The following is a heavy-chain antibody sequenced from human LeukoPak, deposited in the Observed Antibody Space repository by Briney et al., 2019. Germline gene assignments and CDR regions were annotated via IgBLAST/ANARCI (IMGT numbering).Heavy chain of an antibody. J-gene: IGHJ5*02. CDR1: GGTFSSCA. CDR2: IIPIFGTA. CDR3: ARSRGYDSRDWFDP. D-gene: IGHD3-3*01. Sequence: SVKVSCKASGGTFSSCAISWVRQAPGQGLEWMGGIIPIFGTANYAQKFQGRVTITADESTSTAYMELSSLRSEDTAVYYCARSRGYDSRDWFDPWGQGTLVTVSS. V-gene: IGHV1-69*13.